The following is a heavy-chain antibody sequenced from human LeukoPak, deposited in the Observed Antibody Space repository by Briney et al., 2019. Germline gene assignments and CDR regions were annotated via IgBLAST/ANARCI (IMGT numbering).Heavy chain of an antibody. J-gene: IGHJ4*02. V-gene: IGHV1-69*04. D-gene: IGHD2-21*01. CDR1: GGTFSDYA. CDR3: ARDRHYSAAPSDY. Sequence: ASVKVSCKASGGTFSDYAISWVRQAPGQGLEWMGRIIPILGIAKYAQKFQGRVTITADSSTSTAYMELRSLRSEDTAVYYCARDRHYSAAPSDYWGQGTLVSVSP. CDR2: IIPILGIA.